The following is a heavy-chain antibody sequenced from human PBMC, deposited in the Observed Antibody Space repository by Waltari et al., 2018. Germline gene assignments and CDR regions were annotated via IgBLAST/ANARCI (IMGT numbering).Heavy chain of an antibody. CDR2: IYSSDNA. CDR3: ACGFGNDGVYLAY. D-gene: IGHD2-8*02. J-gene: IGHJ4*02. Sequence: EVRLVETGGGLVQPGGSLRLSCAASDFSVRTNYMTWVRQAPGKGLEFVSIIYSSDNAYYAGSVKGRFTISRDNSMNTLFLQMNSLRAEDTAVYYCACGFGNDGVYLAYWGQGALVTVSS. V-gene: IGHV3-53*02. CDR1: DFSVRTNY.